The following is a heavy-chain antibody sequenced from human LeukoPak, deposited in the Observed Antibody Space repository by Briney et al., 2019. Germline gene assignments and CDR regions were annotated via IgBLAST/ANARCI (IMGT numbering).Heavy chain of an antibody. CDR3: ARDGYSSSWYRYDFDY. Sequence: GGSLRLSCAASGFTFSSYWMNWARQAPGKGLEWVASINHNGNVNYYVDSVKGRFTISRDNAKNSLYLQMSNLRAEDTAVYYCARDGYSSSWYRYDFDYWGQGTLVTVSS. J-gene: IGHJ4*02. CDR2: INHNGNVN. V-gene: IGHV3-7*03. D-gene: IGHD6-13*01. CDR1: GFTFSSYW.